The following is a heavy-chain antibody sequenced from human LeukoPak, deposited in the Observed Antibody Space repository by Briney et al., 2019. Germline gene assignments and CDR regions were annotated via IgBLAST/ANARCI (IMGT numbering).Heavy chain of an antibody. D-gene: IGHD2-2*01. J-gene: IGHJ6*03. CDR1: GYTFTSYD. CDR3: ASSTLPDIVVVPAAPMDV. CDR2: MNPNSGNT. V-gene: IGHV1-8*01. Sequence: ASVKVSCKASGYTFTSYDINWVRQATGQGLEWMGWMNPNSGNTGYAQKFQGRVTMTRDTSISTAYMELSSLRSEDTAVYYCASSTLPDIVVVPAAPMDVWGKGTTVTVSS.